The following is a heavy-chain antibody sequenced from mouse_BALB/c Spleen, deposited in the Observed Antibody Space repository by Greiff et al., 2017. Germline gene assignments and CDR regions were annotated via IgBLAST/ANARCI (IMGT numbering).Heavy chain of an antibody. CDR2: IWGDGST. Sequence: QVQLKESGPGLVAPSQSLSITCTVSGFSLTGYGVNWVRQPPGKGLEWLGMIWGDGSTDYNSALKSRLSISKDNSKSQVFLKMNSLQTDDTARYYCARSMITDYYAMDYWGQGTSVTVSS. J-gene: IGHJ4*01. D-gene: IGHD2-4*01. CDR1: GFSLTGYG. V-gene: IGHV2-6-7*01. CDR3: ARSMITDYYAMDY.